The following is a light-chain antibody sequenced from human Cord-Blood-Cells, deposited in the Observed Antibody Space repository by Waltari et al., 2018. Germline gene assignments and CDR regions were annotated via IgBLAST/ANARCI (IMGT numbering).Light chain of an antibody. J-gene: IGKJ1*01. Sequence: EIVLTQSPGTLSLSPGESVTLSCSASQSVSSSYLAWYQQKPGHAPSLLIYGASSRATGLPDRFSGIGSGTDFTLTISRLEPEDFAGYYCQQYGSSLTWTFGQGTKVEIK. CDR3: QQYGSSLTWT. CDR2: GAS. V-gene: IGKV3-20*01. CDR1: QSVSSSY.